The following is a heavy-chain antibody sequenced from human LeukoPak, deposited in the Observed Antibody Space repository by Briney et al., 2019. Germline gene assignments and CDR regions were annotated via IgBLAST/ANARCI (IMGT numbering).Heavy chain of an antibody. D-gene: IGHD2-15*01. Sequence: GGSLRLSCAASGFTVSTNYMSWVLQAPGKGLEWVSVIYSGDTTFYADSVRGKFTISRDNSKNTLYLQMNSLRAEDTAVYYCASILRSSSGYYFDYWGQGTLVTVSS. CDR1: GFTVSTNY. V-gene: IGHV3-66*01. CDR3: ASILRSSSGYYFDY. J-gene: IGHJ4*02. CDR2: IYSGDTT.